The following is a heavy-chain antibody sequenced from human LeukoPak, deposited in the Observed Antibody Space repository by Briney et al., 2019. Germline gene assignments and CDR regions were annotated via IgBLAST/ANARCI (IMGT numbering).Heavy chain of an antibody. Sequence: GGSLRLSCAASGFTFSNAWMSWVRQAPGKGLEWVGRIKSKTDGGTTDYAAPVKGRFTISRDDSKNTLYLQMNSLKTEDTAVYYCTTDLWKHKDYYYYMDVWGKGTTVTVSS. D-gene: IGHD1-1*01. CDR3: TTDLWKHKDYYYYMDV. J-gene: IGHJ6*03. CDR1: GFTFSNAW. CDR2: IKSKTDGGTT. V-gene: IGHV3-15*01.